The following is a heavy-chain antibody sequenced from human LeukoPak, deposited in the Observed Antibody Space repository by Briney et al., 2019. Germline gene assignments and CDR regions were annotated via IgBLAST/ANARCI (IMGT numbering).Heavy chain of an antibody. CDR3: ARNLGIHGHWYFDL. CDR1: GGSFSGYY. Sequence: PSETLSLTCAVYGGSFSGYYWSWIRQPPGKGLEWIGEINHSGSTNYNPSLKSRVTISVDTSKNQFSLKLSSVTAADTAVYYCARNLGIHGHWYFDLWGRGTLVTVSS. V-gene: IGHV4-34*01. J-gene: IGHJ2*01. D-gene: IGHD7-27*01. CDR2: INHSGST.